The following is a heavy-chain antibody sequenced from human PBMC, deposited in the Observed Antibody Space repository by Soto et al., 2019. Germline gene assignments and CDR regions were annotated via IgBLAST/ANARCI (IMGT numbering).Heavy chain of an antibody. D-gene: IGHD3-10*01. CDR1: GGSISSYY. V-gene: IGHV4-59*01. J-gene: IGHJ6*02. CDR2: IYYSGST. CDR3: ARGRHYGSGRNFYGMDV. Sequence: SETLSLTCTVSGGSISSYYWSWIRQPPGKGLEWIGYIYYSGSTNYNPSLKSRVTISVDTSKNQFSLKLSSVTAADTAVYYCARGRHYGSGRNFYGMDVWGQGTTVTVSS.